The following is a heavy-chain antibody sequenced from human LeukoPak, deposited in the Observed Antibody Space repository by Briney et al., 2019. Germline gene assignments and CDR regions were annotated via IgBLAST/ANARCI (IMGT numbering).Heavy chain of an antibody. CDR2: MNPNSGNT. V-gene: IGHV1-8*01. CDR1: GYTFTSYD. J-gene: IGHJ4*02. Sequence: ASVKVSCKASGYTFTSYDINWVRQATGQGLEWMGWMNPNSGNTGYAQKFQGRVTMTRNTSISTAYMELSSLRSEDTAVYYCAVYYYDSSGYYSPFDYRGQGTLVTVSS. CDR3: AVYYYDSSGYYSPFDY. D-gene: IGHD3-22*01.